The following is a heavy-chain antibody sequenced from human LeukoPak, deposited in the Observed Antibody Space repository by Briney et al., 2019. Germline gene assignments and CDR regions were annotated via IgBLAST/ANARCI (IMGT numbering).Heavy chain of an antibody. CDR2: IAYDGSDE. J-gene: IGHJ4*02. CDR3: AKDTLIRGVVNILLTY. CDR1: RFTFSSYG. V-gene: IGHV3-30*18. D-gene: IGHD3-10*01. Sequence: GGSLRLSCAGSRFTFSSYGMHWVRQAPGKGLEGVASIAYDGSDEHYADAVQGRFTISRDNSNNTLFLQMWGLRSEDAAVYYCAKDTLIRGVVNILLTYWGQGTLVSVSS.